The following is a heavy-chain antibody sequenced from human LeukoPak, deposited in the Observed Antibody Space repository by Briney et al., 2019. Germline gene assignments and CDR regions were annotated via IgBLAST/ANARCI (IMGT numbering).Heavy chain of an antibody. CDR3: VKESGRSTFIVVVPAMVEYGMDV. J-gene: IGHJ6*02. V-gene: IGHV3-64D*09. CDR2: ISSNGGST. Sequence: GGSLRLSCSASGFTFSSYAMYWVRQAPGKGLEYVSAISSNGGSTYYADSVKGRFTISRDNSKNTLYLQMSSLRAEDTAVYYCVKESGRSTFIVVVPAMVEYGMDVWGQGTTVTVSS. CDR1: GFTFSSYA. D-gene: IGHD2-2*01.